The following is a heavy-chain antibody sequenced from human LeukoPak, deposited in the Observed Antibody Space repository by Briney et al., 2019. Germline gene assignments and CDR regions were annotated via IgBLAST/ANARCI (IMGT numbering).Heavy chain of an antibody. J-gene: IGHJ6*03. CDR3: ARGPPRGKYYYMDV. CDR1: GFTLSSFD. Sequence: GGSLRLSCAASGFTLSSFDMHWVRQPTGQGLEWISTIGTASDTYYPGSVEGRFTLSRDNAKNSLYLQMNSLTAGDTAVYYCARGPPRGKYYYMDVWGKGTTVTVSS. D-gene: IGHD1-1*01. V-gene: IGHV3-13*01. CDR2: IGTASDT.